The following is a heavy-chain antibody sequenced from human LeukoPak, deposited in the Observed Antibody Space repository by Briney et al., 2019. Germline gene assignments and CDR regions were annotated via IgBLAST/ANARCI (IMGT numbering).Heavy chain of an antibody. V-gene: IGHV4-34*01. CDR3: ARATLKTMVRGVIPRRYNWFDP. D-gene: IGHD3-10*01. CDR2: INHSGST. Sequence: SETLSLTCAVYGGSFSGYYWSWIRQPPGKGLEWIEEINHSGSTNYNPSLKSRVTISVDTSKNQFSLKLSSVTAADTAVYYCARATLKTMVRGVIPRRYNWFDPWGQGTLVTVSS. J-gene: IGHJ5*02. CDR1: GGSFSGYY.